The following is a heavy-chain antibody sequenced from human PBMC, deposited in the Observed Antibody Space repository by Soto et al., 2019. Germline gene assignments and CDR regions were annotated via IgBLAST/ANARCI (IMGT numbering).Heavy chain of an antibody. D-gene: IGHD3-10*01. V-gene: IGHV3-7*03. Sequence: GGSLRLSCAASGFTFSTYWMSWVRQAPGKGLEWVANIKHDGSEKYYVGFLKGRFTISRDNAKNSLYLQMNALRAGDPAVYYCSKDPPRGSGSYYNKRVGGMDVWGQGTTVTVSS. CDR3: SKDPPRGSGSYYNKRVGGMDV. CDR2: IKHDGSEK. J-gene: IGHJ6*02. CDR1: GFTFSTYW.